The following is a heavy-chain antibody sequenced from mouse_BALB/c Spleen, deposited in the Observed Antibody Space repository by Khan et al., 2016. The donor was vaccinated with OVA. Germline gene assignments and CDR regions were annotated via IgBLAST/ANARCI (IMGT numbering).Heavy chain of an antibody. CDR2: INPRNSYT. CDR3: VREGAYHRSDGWFAY. J-gene: IGHJ3*01. V-gene: IGHV1-4*01. Sequence: QVQLKQSGAELARPGASVKMSCRASGYTFSSYTIHWILPRPGQALEWIGHINPRNSYTNYNQNFKDKATLIVDKSSTTAYMQLSSLTSEESAVYNCVREGAYHRSDGWFAYWGQGTLVTVSA. D-gene: IGHD2-14*01. CDR1: GYTFSSYT.